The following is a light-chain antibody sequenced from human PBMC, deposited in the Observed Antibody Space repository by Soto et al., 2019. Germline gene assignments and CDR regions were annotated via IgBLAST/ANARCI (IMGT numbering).Light chain of an antibody. CDR3: QQYNNYPYT. CDR1: QSISSY. J-gene: IGKJ2*01. V-gene: IGKV1-5*03. CDR2: KAS. Sequence: DIQMTQSPSTLSASVGERVTITCRASQSISSYLALYEQKPGKAPKVLIYKASSLKSGVPSRFSGSRSGTDFTLTISSLQPDDFATYYCQQYNNYPYTFGQGTKLEIK.